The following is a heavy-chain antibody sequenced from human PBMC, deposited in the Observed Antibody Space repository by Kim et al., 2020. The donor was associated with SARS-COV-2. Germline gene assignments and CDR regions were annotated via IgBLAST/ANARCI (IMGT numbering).Heavy chain of an antibody. D-gene: IGHD5-12*01. V-gene: IGHV3-23*01. CDR3: AKETVATILAYFDY. Sequence: ADSVKGRLTISRDNSKNTLYLQMNSLRAEDTAVYYCAKETVATILAYFDYWGQGTLVTVSS. J-gene: IGHJ4*02.